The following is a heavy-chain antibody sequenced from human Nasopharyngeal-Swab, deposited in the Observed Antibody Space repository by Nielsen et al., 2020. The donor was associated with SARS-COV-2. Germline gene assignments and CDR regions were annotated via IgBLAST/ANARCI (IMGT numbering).Heavy chain of an antibody. Sequence: VRQAPGKGLEWVANIKQDGSEKYYVDSVKGRLTISRDNAKNSLYLQMNSLRAEDTAVYYCARGASGYYDFWSGYYRYYYYYYMDVWGKGTTVTVSS. CDR3: ARGASGYYDFWSGYYRYYYYYYMDV. D-gene: IGHD3-3*01. CDR2: IKQDGSEK. J-gene: IGHJ6*03. V-gene: IGHV3-7*01.